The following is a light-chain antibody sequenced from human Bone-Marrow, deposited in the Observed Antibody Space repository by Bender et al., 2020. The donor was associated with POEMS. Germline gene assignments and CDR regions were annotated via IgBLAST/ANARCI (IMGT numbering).Light chain of an antibody. V-gene: IGLV2-14*01. J-gene: IGLJ3*02. CDR1: SGDVGAYNY. CDR3: QSYDNSLGGWV. CDR2: DVT. Sequence: QSALTQPASVSGSPGQSITISCTGTSGDVGAYNYVSWYQQHPGKVPKLMIYDVTSRPSGVPDRFSGSKSGTSASLAITGLQAEDEGDYYCQSYDNSLGGWVFGGGTKLTVL.